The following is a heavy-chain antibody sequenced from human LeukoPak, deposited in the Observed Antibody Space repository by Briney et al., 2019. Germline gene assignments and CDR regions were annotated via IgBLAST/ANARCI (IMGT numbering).Heavy chain of an antibody. J-gene: IGHJ5*02. CDR1: GGSFSGYY. CDR3: ACPAPYYYGSWNSP. V-gene: IGHV4-34*01. Sequence: SETLSLTCAVYGGSFSGYYWSWIRQPPGKGLEWIGIIYHSGRTDYNPSLKSRVTISEDTSKNQFSLRLSSVTAADTAVCYCACPAPYYYGSWNSPWGQGTLVTVSS. CDR2: IYHSGRT. D-gene: IGHD3-10*01.